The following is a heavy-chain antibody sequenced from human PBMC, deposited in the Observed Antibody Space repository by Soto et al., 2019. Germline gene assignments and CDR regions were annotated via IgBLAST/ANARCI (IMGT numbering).Heavy chain of an antibody. CDR1: GFTVSGNY. J-gene: IGHJ5*01. Sequence: EVQLVESGGGLIQPGGCLRLSCAASGFTVSGNYMSWVHQAPGKGLEWVSIIYSGGPTYYADSVKGRFTISRDTSKNTLYLQRNSLRADDTAVYFCARGRTSWGQGTQVTVSS. CDR3: ARGRTS. CDR2: IYSGGPT. V-gene: IGHV3-53*01.